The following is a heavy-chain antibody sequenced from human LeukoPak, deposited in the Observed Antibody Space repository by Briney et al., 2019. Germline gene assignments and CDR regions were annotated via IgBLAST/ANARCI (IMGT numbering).Heavy chain of an antibody. CDR3: ACYYYGSGSPSQSFDY. D-gene: IGHD3-10*01. CDR1: GFIFSSYW. V-gene: IGHV3-74*01. Sequence: GGSLRLSCAASGFIFSSYWMHWVRQAPGKGLVWVSRINSDGSSTSYADSVKGRFTVSRDNAKNTLYLQMNSLRAEDTAVYYCACYYYGSGSPSQSFDYWAREPWSPSPQ. CDR2: INSDGSST. J-gene: IGHJ4*02.